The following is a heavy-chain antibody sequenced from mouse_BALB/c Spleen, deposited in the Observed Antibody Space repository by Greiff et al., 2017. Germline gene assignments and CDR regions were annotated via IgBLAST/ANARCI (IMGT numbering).Heavy chain of an antibody. Sequence: DVMLVESGGGLVQPGGSLRLSCATSGFTFSDFYMEWVRQPPGKRLEWIAASRNKANDYTTEYSASVKGRFIVSRDTSQSILYLQMNALRAEDTAIYYCARDAYRASGFDYWGQGTTLTVSS. CDR1: GFTFSDFY. CDR3: ARDAYRASGFDY. CDR2: SRNKANDYTT. V-gene: IGHV7-1*02. J-gene: IGHJ2*01. D-gene: IGHD1-3*01.